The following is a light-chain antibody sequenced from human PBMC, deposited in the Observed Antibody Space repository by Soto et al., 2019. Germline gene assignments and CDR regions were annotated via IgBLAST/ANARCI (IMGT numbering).Light chain of an antibody. Sequence: DIVMTQSPDSLAVSLGERATINCKSSQSVFYSSNNRNYLAWYQQKPGQSPKLLIYSASTREFGVPDRFSGCGSGTDFTLTISSLQAEDVAVYDCQQYYGFSSTIGGGTKVGIK. CDR2: SAS. J-gene: IGKJ4*01. CDR1: QSVFYSSNNRNY. CDR3: QQYYGFSST. V-gene: IGKV4-1*01.